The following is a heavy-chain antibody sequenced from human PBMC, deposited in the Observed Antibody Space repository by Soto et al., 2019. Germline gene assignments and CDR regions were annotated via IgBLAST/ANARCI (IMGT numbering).Heavy chain of an antibody. CDR3: ARIVGSYYYYGMDG. Sequence: SETLSLTCTVSGGSISSGDYYWSWIRQPPGKGLEWIGYIYYSGSTYYNPSLKSRVTISVDTSKNQFSLKLSSVTAADTAVYYCARIVGSYYYYGMDGWGQGTTVTVSS. CDR1: GGSISSGDYY. J-gene: IGHJ6*02. CDR2: IYYSGST. V-gene: IGHV4-30-4*01. D-gene: IGHD3-22*01.